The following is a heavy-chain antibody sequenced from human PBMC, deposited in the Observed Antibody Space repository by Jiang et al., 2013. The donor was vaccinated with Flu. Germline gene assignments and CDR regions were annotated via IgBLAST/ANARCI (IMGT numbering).Heavy chain of an antibody. CDR3: ARITIFGVTQYYYYGMDV. CDR1: GYTFTSYW. Sequence: GAEVKKPGDSLKISCTTSGYTFTSYWIGWVRQLPGKGLEWMGIIYPGDSDTRYSPSFLGQVTISASDDKSISTIYLQWTSLRASDTAMYYCARITIFGVTQYYYYGMDVWGKGTTVTVSS. D-gene: IGHD3-3*01. J-gene: IGHJ6*04. CDR2: IYPGDSDT. V-gene: IGHV5-51*01.